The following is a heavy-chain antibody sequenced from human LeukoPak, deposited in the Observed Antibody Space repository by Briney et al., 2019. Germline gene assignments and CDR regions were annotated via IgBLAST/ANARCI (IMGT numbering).Heavy chain of an antibody. D-gene: IGHD6-19*01. Sequence: ASVKVSCKASGYTFTSYAMNWVRQAPGQGLEWMGWINTNTGNPTYAQGFTGRFVFSLDTSVSTAYLQISSLKAKDTAVYYSERVGFHGGIAVAGIYYFYMDVWGKGTTVTVSS. CDR1: GYTFTSYA. CDR3: ERVGFHGGIAVAGIYYFYMDV. V-gene: IGHV7-4-1*02. J-gene: IGHJ6*03. CDR2: INTNTGNP.